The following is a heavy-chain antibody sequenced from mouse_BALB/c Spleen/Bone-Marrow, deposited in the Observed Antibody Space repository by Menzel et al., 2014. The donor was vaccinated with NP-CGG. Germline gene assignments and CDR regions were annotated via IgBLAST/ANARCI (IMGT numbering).Heavy chain of an antibody. D-gene: IGHD2-2*01. J-gene: IGHJ2*01. CDR3: ASYVYGYYFDY. CDR2: IDPANGNT. Sequence: EVQLQQSGAELVKPGASVKLSCTASGFNAKDTYIHWVKQRPGQGLEWIGRIDPANGNTKYDPKFQGKATITADTSSNTAYLQLSSLTSGDTAVYYCASYVYGYYFDYWGQGTTLTVSS. V-gene: IGHV14-3*02. CDR1: GFNAKDTY.